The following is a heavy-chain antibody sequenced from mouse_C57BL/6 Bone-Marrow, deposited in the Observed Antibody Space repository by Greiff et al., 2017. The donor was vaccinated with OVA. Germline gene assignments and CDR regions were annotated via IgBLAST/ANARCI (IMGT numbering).Heavy chain of an antibody. CDR1: GFTFSSYA. J-gene: IGHJ1*03. CDR3: TREGYGNSVWYFDV. V-gene: IGHV5-9-1*02. Sequence: EVKLMESGEGLVKPGGSLKLSCAASGFTFSSYAMSWVRQTPEKRLEWVAYISSGGDYIYYADTVKGRFTISRDNARNTLYLQMSSLKSEDTAMYYCTREGYGNSVWYFDVWGTGTTVTVSS. D-gene: IGHD2-10*02. CDR2: ISSGGDYI.